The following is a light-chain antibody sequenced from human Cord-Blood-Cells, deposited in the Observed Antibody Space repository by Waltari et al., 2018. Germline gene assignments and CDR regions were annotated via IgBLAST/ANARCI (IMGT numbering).Light chain of an antibody. CDR3: QAWDSSTGV. CDR1: KLGDTY. CDR2: QDS. J-gene: IGLJ2*01. Sequence: SYELTQPLSVSASQGQTASITCSGAKLGDTYACWYQQKPGQSPVLVIYQDSKRPSGIPERFSGSNSGNTATLTISGTQAMDEADYYCQAWDSSTGVFGGGTKLTVL. V-gene: IGLV3-1*01.